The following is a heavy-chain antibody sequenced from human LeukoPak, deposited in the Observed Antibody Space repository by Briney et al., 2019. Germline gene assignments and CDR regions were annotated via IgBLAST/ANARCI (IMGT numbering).Heavy chain of an antibody. CDR2: ISSSSSYI. V-gene: IGHV3-21*01. D-gene: IGHD3-16*02. Sequence: KPGGSLRLSCAASGFTFSSYSMNWVRQAPGKGLEWVSSISSSSSYIYYADSVKGRFTISRDNAKNSLYLQMNSLRAEDTAVYYCARDPEAYDYVWGSYRSYDHWGQGTLVTVSS. CDR3: ARDPEAYDYVWGSYRSYDH. J-gene: IGHJ4*02. CDR1: GFTFSSYS.